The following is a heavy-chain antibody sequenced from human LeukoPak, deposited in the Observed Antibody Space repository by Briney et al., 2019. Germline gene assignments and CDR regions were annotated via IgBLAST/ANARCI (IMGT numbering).Heavy chain of an antibody. Sequence: GRSLRLSCAASGFTFSSYGMHWVRQAPGKGLEWVAVISYDGSNKYYADSVKGRFTISRDNSKNTLYLQMNSLRAEDTAVYYCAKDQWDIVVVSAAMEGGTLDYWGQGTLVTVSS. V-gene: IGHV3-30*18. CDR3: AKDQWDIVVVSAAMEGGTLDY. D-gene: IGHD2-2*01. CDR1: GFTFSSYG. J-gene: IGHJ4*02. CDR2: ISYDGSNK.